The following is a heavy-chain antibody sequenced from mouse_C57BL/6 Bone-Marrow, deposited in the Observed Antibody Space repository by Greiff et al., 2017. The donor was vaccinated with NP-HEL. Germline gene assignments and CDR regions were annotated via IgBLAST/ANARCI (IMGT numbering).Heavy chain of an antibody. Sequence: VHVKQSGPELVKPGASVKISCKASGYSFTGYYMNWVKQSPEKSLEWIGEINPSTGGTTYNQKFKAKATLTVDKSSSTAYMQLKSLTSEDSAVYYCARSRAYYYGSSPWFAYWGQGTLVTVSA. D-gene: IGHD1-1*01. V-gene: IGHV1-42*01. CDR2: INPSTGGT. CDR3: ARSRAYYYGSSPWFAY. J-gene: IGHJ3*01. CDR1: GYSFTGYY.